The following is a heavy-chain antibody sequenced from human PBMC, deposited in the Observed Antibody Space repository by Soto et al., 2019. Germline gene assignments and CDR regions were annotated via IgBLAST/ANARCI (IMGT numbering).Heavy chain of an antibody. CDR3: ARDRRDIVVE. J-gene: IGHJ4*02. V-gene: IGHV6-1*01. CDR1: WDSVSSNSAA. CDR2: TYYRSKWYN. D-gene: IGHD2-15*01. Sequence: QVQLQQSGPGLVKPSQTLSLTCAISWDSVSSNSAAWNWIRQSPSRGLEWLRRTYYRSKWYNDYAISMNSRITIIPKTSNNQFSMQLNYVTTEDTAVYYCARDRRDIVVEWGKGTLVPVSS.